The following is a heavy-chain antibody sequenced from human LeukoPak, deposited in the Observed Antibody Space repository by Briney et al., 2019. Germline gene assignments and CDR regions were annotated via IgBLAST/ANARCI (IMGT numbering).Heavy chain of an antibody. CDR1: GGSISSSSYY. CDR2: IYHSGNT. Sequence: SETLSLTCTVSGGSISSSSYYWGWIRQPPGKGLEWIGNIYHSGNTYYNSSLKSRVTISVDTSKNQFSLRLTSVTAADTAVYYCASLRVPGDFDYWGQGTLVTVSS. J-gene: IGHJ4*02. V-gene: IGHV4-39*07. D-gene: IGHD3-16*01. CDR3: ASLRVPGDFDY.